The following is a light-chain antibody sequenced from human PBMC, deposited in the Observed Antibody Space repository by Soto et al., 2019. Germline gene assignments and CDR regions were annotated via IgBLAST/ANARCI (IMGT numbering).Light chain of an antibody. V-gene: IGKV3-11*01. CDR1: QTVNIY. J-gene: IGKJ1*01. CDR2: DAS. Sequence: EIVLTQSPATLSLSPGERATLSCRASQTVNIYLAWYQQKPGQALRLLIYDASNRATGIPARFTGSGSGTDFTLTISSLEPEDFAVYYCQQRSNSWTFGQGTKVEVK. CDR3: QQRSNSWT.